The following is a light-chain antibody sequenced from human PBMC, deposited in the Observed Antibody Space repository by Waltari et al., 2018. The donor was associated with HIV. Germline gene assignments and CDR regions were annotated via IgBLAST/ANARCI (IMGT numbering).Light chain of an antibody. CDR2: EVT. J-gene: IGLJ1*01. CDR3: CSCPRSGIRYV. Sequence: QSALTQPASVSGSPGQSITISCTGTSSTVGSDDLVSWYQQHPGEAPKLIIYEVTKRPSGFSNRFSGSKSGNTASLTISGLQAEDEADYYCCSCPRSGIRYVFGTGTKVTVL. CDR1: SSTVGSDDL. V-gene: IGLV2-23*02.